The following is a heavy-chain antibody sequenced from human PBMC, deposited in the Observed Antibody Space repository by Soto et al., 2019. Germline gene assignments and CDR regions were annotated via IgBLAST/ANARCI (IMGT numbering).Heavy chain of an antibody. CDR3: ARDHDWFDP. CDR1: GGSISGYY. J-gene: IGHJ5*02. CDR2: MYNTGST. V-gene: IGHV4-59*01. Sequence: PSETLSLTCTVAGGSISGYYWSWIRQPPGKGLEWIGYMYNTGSTVYNPSFKSRVTISVDTSKNQFSLKLSSVTAADTAVYYCARDHDWFDPWGQGTLVTVSS.